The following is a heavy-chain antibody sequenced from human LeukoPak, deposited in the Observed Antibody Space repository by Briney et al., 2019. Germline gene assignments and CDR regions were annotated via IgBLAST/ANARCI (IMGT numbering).Heavy chain of an antibody. J-gene: IGHJ4*02. CDR3: ARLPVDSSSWYSFDY. D-gene: IGHD6-13*01. V-gene: IGHV4-34*01. CDR1: GGSFSGYY. Sequence: SSETLSLTCAVYGGSFSGYYWSWIRQPPGKGLEWIGEINHSGSTNYNPSLKSRVTISVDTSKNQFSLKLSSVTAADTAVYYCARLPVDSSSWYSFDYWGQGTLVTVSS. CDR2: INHSGST.